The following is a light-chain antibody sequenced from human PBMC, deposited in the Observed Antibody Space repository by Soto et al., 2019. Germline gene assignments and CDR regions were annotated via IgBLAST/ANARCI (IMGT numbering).Light chain of an antibody. CDR2: EGS. CDR3: CSYAVSDTMI. CDR1: SGDVGNYNL. Sequence: QSVLTQPASVSGSPGQSITISCTGTSGDVGNYNLVSWFQHHPGEAPKLLIYEGSRRPSGVSNRFSGSKSGNTASLTVSGLQAEDEANYYCCSYAVSDTMIFGGGTQLTVL. J-gene: IGLJ2*01. V-gene: IGLV2-23*01.